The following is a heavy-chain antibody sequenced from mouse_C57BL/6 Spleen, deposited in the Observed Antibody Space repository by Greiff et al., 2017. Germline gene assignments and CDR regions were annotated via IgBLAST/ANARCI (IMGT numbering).Heavy chain of an antibody. J-gene: IGHJ1*03. CDR3: TTERDTTGYFDV. CDR1: GFNIKDDY. Sequence: EVKLMESGAELVRPGASVKLSCTASGFNIKDDYMHWVKQRPEQGLEWIGWLDPENGDTEYASKFQGKATITADTSSNTASLQLSSLTSEDTAVYYCTTERDTTGYFDVWGTGTTVTVSS. CDR2: LDPENGDT. V-gene: IGHV14-4*01. D-gene: IGHD1-1*01.